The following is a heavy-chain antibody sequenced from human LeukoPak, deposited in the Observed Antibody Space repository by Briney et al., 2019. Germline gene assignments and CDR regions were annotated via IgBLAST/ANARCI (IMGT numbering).Heavy chain of an antibody. CDR2: IYYGGST. V-gene: IGHV4-39*02. CDR1: GVSISSSSYY. D-gene: IGHD5-18*01. J-gene: IGHJ4*02. CDR3: ARFVSHTALDY. Sequence: PSETLSLTCSVSGVSISSSSYYWVWIRQPPGKGLRWIGSIYYGGSTSYNPSLKSRVTISVDTSKNHLSLRLSSVTAADTAVYYCARFVSHTALDYWGQGTLVTVSS.